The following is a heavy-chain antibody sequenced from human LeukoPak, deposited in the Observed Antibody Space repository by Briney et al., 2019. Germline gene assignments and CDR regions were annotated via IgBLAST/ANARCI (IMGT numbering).Heavy chain of an antibody. D-gene: IGHD5/OR15-5a*01. CDR3: ARRPSLCLVDY. CDR1: GFTFSDYY. J-gene: IGHJ4*02. CDR2: ISSSGSTI. Sequence: GSLRLSCAASGFTFSDYYMTWIRQAPGKALEWVSYISSSGSTIYYADSVKGRFTISRDNAKKSLYLQMNSLRAEDTALYYCARRPSLCLVDYWGQGTLVTVSS. V-gene: IGHV3-11*04.